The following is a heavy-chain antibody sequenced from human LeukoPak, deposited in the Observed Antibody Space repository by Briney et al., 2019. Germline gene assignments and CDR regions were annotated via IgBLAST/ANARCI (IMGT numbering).Heavy chain of an antibody. CDR1: GGTFSTFA. CDR3: ASSFKTYRMGPYYFDY. J-gene: IGHJ4*02. V-gene: IGHV1-69*01. D-gene: IGHD1-26*01. Sequence: SVKVSCKASGGTFSTFAISWVRQAPGQGLEWMGGIIPIFGTGNYAQKFQGRITITADESTSTAYMELSSLRSEDTAVYYCASSFKTYRMGPYYFDYWGQGTLVTVSS. CDR2: IIPIFGTG.